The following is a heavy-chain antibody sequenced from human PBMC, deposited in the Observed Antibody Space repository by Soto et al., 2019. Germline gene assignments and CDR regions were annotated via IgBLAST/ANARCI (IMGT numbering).Heavy chain of an antibody. J-gene: IGHJ3*02. CDR2: IYYSGST. CDR1: GGSISSSSYY. D-gene: IGHD3-9*01. Sequence: QLQLQESGPGLVKPSETLSLTCTVSGGSISSSSYYWGWIRQPPGKGLEWIGSIYYSGSTYYNPSLKSRVTISVDTSKNQFSLKLSSVTAADTAVYYCAVVLRYFDWLLSDAFDIWGQGTMVTVSS. V-gene: IGHV4-39*01. CDR3: AVVLRYFDWLLSDAFDI.